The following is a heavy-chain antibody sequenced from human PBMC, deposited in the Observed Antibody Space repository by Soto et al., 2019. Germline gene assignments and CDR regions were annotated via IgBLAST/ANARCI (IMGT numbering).Heavy chain of an antibody. CDR3: ARVTGIAASNTCYYCYYGMDV. Sequence: QVQLVQSGAEVKKPGSSVKVSCKASGGTFSSYAISWVRQAAGQGLEWMGGMIPIFGTANYAQKFQGRVTLTAHESTSTAYMELSSLRSEDTAVYYCARVTGIAASNTCYYCYYGMDVCGQGTTVTVSS. J-gene: IGHJ6*02. D-gene: IGHD6-25*01. CDR1: GGTFSSYA. CDR2: MIPIFGTA. V-gene: IGHV1-69*12.